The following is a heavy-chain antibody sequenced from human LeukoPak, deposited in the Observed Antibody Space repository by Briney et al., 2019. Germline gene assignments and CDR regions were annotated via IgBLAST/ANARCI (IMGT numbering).Heavy chain of an antibody. CDR2: IYYSGST. D-gene: IGHD3-22*01. V-gene: IGHV4-59*08. CDR3: ARHAGLIHYCDSSGYYFDY. J-gene: IGHJ4*02. CDR1: GGSISSYY. Sequence: SETLSLTCTVSGGSISSYYWSWIRQPPGKGLEWIGYIYYSGSTNYNPSLKSRVTISVDTSKNQFSLKLSSVTAADTAVYYCARHAGLIHYCDSSGYYFDYWGQGTLVTVSS.